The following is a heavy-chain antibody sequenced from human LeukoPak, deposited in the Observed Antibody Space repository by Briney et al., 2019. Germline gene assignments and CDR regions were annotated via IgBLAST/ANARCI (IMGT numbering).Heavy chain of an antibody. V-gene: IGHV4-31*03. J-gene: IGHJ4*02. Sequence: KSSETLSLTCSVSGGSISSGAYYWSWVRQLPEKGLDWIGYIGYTGDTYYNPSLRSRVTISIDTSKTQFSLRLSSLTAADTAVYYCARVAAATTNPRFDFWGQGTLVTVSS. D-gene: IGHD1-1*01. CDR3: ARVAAATTNPRFDF. CDR1: GGSISSGAYY. CDR2: IGYTGDT.